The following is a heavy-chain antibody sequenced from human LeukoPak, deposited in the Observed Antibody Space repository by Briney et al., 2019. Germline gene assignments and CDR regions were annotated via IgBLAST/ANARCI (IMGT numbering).Heavy chain of an antibody. CDR3: AGHHPRNTVDF. CDR2: IYYSGST. Sequence: PSETLSLTCTVSGGSISSYYWSWIRQPPGKGLEWIGYIYYSGSTNYNPSLKSRVTISDTSKNQFSLKLSSATAADTAVYYCAGHHPRNTVDFWGQGTLVTVSS. V-gene: IGHV4-59*08. J-gene: IGHJ4*02. CDR1: GGSISSYY. D-gene: IGHD2/OR15-2a*01.